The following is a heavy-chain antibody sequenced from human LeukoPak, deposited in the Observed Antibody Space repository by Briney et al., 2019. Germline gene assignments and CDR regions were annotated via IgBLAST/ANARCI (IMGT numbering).Heavy chain of an antibody. J-gene: IGHJ1*01. CDR1: GFTFSSYA. D-gene: IGHD3-22*01. CDR2: ISYDGSNK. Sequence: GGSLRLSCAASGFTFSSYAMHWVRQAPGKGLERKAVISYDGSNKYYADSVKGRFTISRDNSKNTLYLQMNSLRAEDTAVYYCARGSPYYYDSSGFPKYFQHWGQGTLVTVSS. V-gene: IGHV3-30-3*01. CDR3: ARGSPYYYDSSGFPKYFQH.